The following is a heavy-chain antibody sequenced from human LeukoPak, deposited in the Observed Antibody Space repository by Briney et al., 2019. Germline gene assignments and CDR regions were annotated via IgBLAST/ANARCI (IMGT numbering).Heavy chain of an antibody. D-gene: IGHD4-17*01. CDR1: GFTVSSNY. CDR2: ISSSSSYI. CDR3: AKDVTTTYYYYYYMDV. V-gene: IGHV3-21*01. J-gene: IGHJ6*03. Sequence: GGSLRLSCAASGFTVSSNYMSWVRQAPGKGLEWVSSISSSSSYIYYADSVKGRFTISRDNSKNTLYLQMNSLRAEDTAVYYCAKDVTTTYYYYYYMDVWGKGTTVTISS.